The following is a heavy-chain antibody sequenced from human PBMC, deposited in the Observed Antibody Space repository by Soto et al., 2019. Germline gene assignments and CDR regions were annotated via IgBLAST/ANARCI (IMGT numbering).Heavy chain of an antibody. CDR3: ARDRGAAAGTKSFDP. CDR1: GFTFSDYY. CDR2: ISISSSYI. D-gene: IGHD6-13*01. V-gene: IGHV3-11*06. J-gene: IGHJ5*02. Sequence: QVQLVESGGGLVKPGGSLRLSCATSGFTFSDYYMSWIRQAPGKGLEWVAYISISSSYINYADSVKGRFTISRDNANNSLYLHMSSLRVEDTAVYYCARDRGAAAGTKSFDPWGQGTPVTVSS.